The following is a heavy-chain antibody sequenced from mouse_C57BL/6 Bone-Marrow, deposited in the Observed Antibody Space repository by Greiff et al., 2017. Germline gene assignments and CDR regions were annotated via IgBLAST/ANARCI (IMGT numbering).Heavy chain of an antibody. D-gene: IGHD2-12*01. CDR2: IWSGGST. CDR3: ARLRRFAY. V-gene: IGHV2-2*01. Sequence: QVQLKESGPGLVQPSQSLSITCTVSGFSLTSYGVHWVRQSPGKGLEWLGVIWSGGSTDSNAAFISIPIISKDNSKIQVFFKINSLQADDTAIYYCARLRRFAYCGQETLVTVSA. J-gene: IGHJ3*01. CDR1: GFSLTSYG.